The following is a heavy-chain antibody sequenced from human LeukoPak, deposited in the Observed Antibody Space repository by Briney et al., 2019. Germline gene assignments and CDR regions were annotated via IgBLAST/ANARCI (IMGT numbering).Heavy chain of an antibody. V-gene: IGHV3-74*01. Sequence: GGSLRLSCAASGFTFSDTWMHWVRQAPGKGLVWVSRIRSDGSDTRYAESVKGRFTISRDNAKNTLYLQMNSLRAEDTAVYYCTRDWFHAIDYWGQGTLVTVSS. CDR3: TRDWFHAIDY. CDR2: IRSDGSDT. J-gene: IGHJ4*02. CDR1: GFTFSDTW. D-gene: IGHD2/OR15-2a*01.